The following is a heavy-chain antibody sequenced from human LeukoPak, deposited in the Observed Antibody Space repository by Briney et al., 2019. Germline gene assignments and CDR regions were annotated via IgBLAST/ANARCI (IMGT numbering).Heavy chain of an antibody. CDR2: IYNSEST. Sequence: SETLSLTCTVSGGSISSFYWSWIRQPPGKGLEWNGYIYNSESTNYNPSLKSGVTISVDTSKNQFSLMLTSVTASDTAMYYCARHCSGGTCPLSFDAFDIWGQGTTVTVSS. D-gene: IGHD2-15*01. J-gene: IGHJ3*02. CDR1: GGSISSFY. V-gene: IGHV4-59*08. CDR3: ARHCSGGTCPLSFDAFDI.